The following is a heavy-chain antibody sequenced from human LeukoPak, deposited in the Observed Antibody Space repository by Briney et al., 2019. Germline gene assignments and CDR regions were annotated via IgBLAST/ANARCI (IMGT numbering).Heavy chain of an antibody. CDR2: IWYDGSNK. D-gene: IGHD6-19*01. J-gene: IGHJ1*01. CDR3: ARESHSSGWYPPGAEYFQH. Sequence: PGGSLRLSCVASGFPFSSYWMTWVRQAPGKGLEWVAVIWYDGSNKYYADSVKGRFTISRDNSKNTLYLQMNSLRAEDTAVYYCARESHSSGWYPPGAEYFQHWGQGTLVTVSS. V-gene: IGHV3-33*08. CDR1: GFPFSSYW.